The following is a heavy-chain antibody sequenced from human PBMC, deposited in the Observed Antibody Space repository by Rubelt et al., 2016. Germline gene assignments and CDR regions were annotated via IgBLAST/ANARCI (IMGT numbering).Heavy chain of an antibody. V-gene: IGHV3-66*01. J-gene: IGHJ6*02. Sequence: EVQLVESGGGLVQPGGSLRLSCAASGFTVSGSSMSWVRQAPGRGLAWVSVIYSSDRPYFADSVKGRFTISRENSKNILYLQMNSLRAEDTAVYYCTRDPIFRPSDWGQGTTVTVSS. D-gene: IGHD3-9*01. CDR3: TRDPIFRPSD. CDR2: IYSSDRP. CDR1: GFTVSGSS.